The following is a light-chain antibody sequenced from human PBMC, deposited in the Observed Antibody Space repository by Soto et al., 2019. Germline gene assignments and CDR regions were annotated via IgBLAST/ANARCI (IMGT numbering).Light chain of an antibody. CDR3: QPSHSSPHT. Sequence: DIQMTQSPSSLSASLGDRVTITCRASQSISTYLNWYQQKPGKDPKVLIYAASTLQSGVPSRFSGSGSGTDFTLTISSLQPEDFATYYCQPSHSSPHTVGQGTKLEIK. CDR1: QSISTY. CDR2: AAS. V-gene: IGKV1-39*01. J-gene: IGKJ2*01.